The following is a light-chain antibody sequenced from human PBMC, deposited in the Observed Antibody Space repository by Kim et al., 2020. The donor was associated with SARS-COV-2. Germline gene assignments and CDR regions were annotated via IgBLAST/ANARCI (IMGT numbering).Light chain of an antibody. CDR2: DVS. CDR3: SSYTSSSTLV. CDR1: SSAVGGYNH. V-gene: IGLV2-14*03. J-gene: IGLJ3*02. Sequence: GQAITISCTETSSAVGGYNHSSWYQQHPGTAPHLIIYDVSTRPSGVSNRFSGPKSGNTASLTISGLHAEDEAYYYCSSYTSSSTLVFGGGTKLTVL.